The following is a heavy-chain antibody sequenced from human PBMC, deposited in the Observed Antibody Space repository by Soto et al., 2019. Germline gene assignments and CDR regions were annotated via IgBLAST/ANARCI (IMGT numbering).Heavy chain of an antibody. Sequence: EVQLVESGGGLVQPGRSLRLSCAASGFTFDDYAMHWVRQAPGKGLEWVSGISWNSGSIGYADSVKGRFTISRDNAKNSLYLKMNSLRAEDTALYYCAKGASSGWYTAWFDPWGQGTLVTVSS. CDR1: GFTFDDYA. D-gene: IGHD6-19*01. V-gene: IGHV3-9*01. J-gene: IGHJ5*02. CDR2: ISWNSGSI. CDR3: AKGASSGWYTAWFDP.